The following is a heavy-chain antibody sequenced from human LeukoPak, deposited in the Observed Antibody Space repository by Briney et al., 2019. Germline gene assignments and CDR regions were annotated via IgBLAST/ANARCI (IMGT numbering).Heavy chain of an antibody. D-gene: IGHD3-10*01. J-gene: IGHJ6*02. CDR3: AGSQYYGSGSDVAYYYYGMDV. V-gene: IGHV1-8*01. CDR2: MNPNSGNT. Sequence: ASVKVSCKASGYTFTSYDINWVRQATGQGLEWMGWMNPNSGNTGYAQKFQGRVTMTRNTSISTAYMELSSLRSEDTAVYYCAGSQYYGSGSDVAYYYYGMDVWGQGTTVTVSS. CDR1: GYTFTSYD.